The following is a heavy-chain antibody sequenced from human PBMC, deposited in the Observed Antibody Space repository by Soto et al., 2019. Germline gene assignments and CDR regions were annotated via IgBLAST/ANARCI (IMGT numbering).Heavy chain of an antibody. CDR3: TTELRWESTDFGY. CDR1: GFTFSNAW. J-gene: IGHJ4*02. V-gene: IGHV3-15*01. Sequence: PGGSLRLSCAVSGFTFSNAWMSWVRQAPGKGLEWVGRIRSKTDGGTTDYAAPVNGRFTISRDDSRNTLYLQMNSLKTEDTALYYCTTELRWESTDFGYWGQGTLVTVSS. CDR2: IRSKTDGGTT. D-gene: IGHD3-3*01.